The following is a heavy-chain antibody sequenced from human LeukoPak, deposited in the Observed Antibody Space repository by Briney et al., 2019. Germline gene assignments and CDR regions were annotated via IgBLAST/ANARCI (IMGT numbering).Heavy chain of an antibody. CDR2: IIPIFGTA. CDR3: ARVRKTGGSYYFDY. CDR1: GGTFSNYA. Sequence: ASVKVSCKASGGTFSNYAISWVRQAPGQGLEWMGGIIPIFGTANYAQKFQGRVTITADESTSTAYMELSSLRSEDTAVYYCARVRKTGGSYYFDYWGQGTLVTVSS. J-gene: IGHJ4*02. D-gene: IGHD6-13*01. V-gene: IGHV1-69*01.